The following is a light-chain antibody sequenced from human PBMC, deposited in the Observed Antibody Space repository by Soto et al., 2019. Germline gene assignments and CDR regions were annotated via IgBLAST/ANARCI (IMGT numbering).Light chain of an antibody. CDR1: SSDVGSYNF. CDR2: EGS. CDR3: SSYAGGSTMI. J-gene: IGLJ2*01. Sequence: QSALTQPASVSGSPGQPITISCTGTSSDVGSYNFVSWYQQHPGRAPKVMIYEGSQRPSGISNRFSGSKSGNTASLTISGVQAEDEAEYYCSSYAGGSTMIFGGGTELTVL. V-gene: IGLV2-23*01.